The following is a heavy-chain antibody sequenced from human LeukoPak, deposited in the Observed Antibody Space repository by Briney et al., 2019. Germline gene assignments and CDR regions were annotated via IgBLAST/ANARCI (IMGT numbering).Heavy chain of an antibody. J-gene: IGHJ4*02. CDR2: INQDASEI. CDR3: ATDRDNSDWQKRFDS. D-gene: IGHD2-21*02. Sequence: GGSLRLSCAASGFTFSTYWMNWYRQAPGKGLEWVGNINQDASEINYVDSVRGRFTISRDNAKNSLHLQMNSLRAEDTAAYYCATDRDNSDWQKRFDSGGQGTLVTVTP. CDR1: GFTFSTYW. V-gene: IGHV3-7*01.